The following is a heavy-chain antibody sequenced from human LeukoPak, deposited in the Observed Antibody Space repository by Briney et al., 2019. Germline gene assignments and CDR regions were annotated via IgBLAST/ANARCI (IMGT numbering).Heavy chain of an antibody. CDR1: GGTFGSYT. D-gene: IGHD6-13*01. V-gene: IGHV1-69*02. CDR3: ARVGSSSWPELDY. CDR2: IIPILGIA. Sequence: SVKVSCKASGGTFGSYTISWVRQAPGQGLEWMGRIIPILGIANYAQKFQGRVTITADKSTSTAYMELSSLRSEDTAVYYCARVGSSSWPELDYWGQGTLVTVSS. J-gene: IGHJ4*02.